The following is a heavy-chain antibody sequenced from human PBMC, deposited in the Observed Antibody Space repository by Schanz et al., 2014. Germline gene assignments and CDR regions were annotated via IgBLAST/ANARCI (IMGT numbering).Heavy chain of an antibody. V-gene: IGHV3-48*01. D-gene: IGHD1-26*01. CDR1: GFTVNTNY. J-gene: IGHJ6*02. CDR2: ISRDGTTS. Sequence: EVQLVESGGGLIHPGGSLRLSCAVSGFTVNTNYMTWVRQAPGKGLEWLSYISRDGTTSYYADSVKGRFTISRDNSKNTMYLQMNSLRAEDTAVYYCVKDLQRELLRDDHYYGMDVWGQGTLVTVSS. CDR3: VKDLQRELLRDDHYYGMDV.